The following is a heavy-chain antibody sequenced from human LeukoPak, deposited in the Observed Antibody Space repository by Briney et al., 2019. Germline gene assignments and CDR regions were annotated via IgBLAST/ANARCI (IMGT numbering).Heavy chain of an antibody. CDR3: AKVRGPLDP. Sequence: SETLSLTCTVSGGSISNYYWSWIRQPPGKGLEWIGYIYYSGNTNYNPSLKSRVTISVDTSKNQFSLKLSSVTTADTAVYYCAKVRGPLDPWGQGTLVTVSS. V-gene: IGHV4-59*01. J-gene: IGHJ5*02. CDR1: GGSISNYY. CDR2: IYYSGNT.